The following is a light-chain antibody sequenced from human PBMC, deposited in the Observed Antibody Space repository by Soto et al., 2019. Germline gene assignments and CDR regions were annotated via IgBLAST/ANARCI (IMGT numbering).Light chain of an antibody. J-gene: IGKJ2*01. CDR3: QQYLDWPPT. CDR2: GAS. Sequence: EVVMTQSPATLSVSPGEKGTLSCRASQSVSNNLAWYQQKPGQAPRLLMYGASNRATGIPARLSGSGSGTEFTLTISSLQSEDFPVYYCQQYLDWPPTFGQGTKLEIK. CDR1: QSVSNN. V-gene: IGKV3-15*01.